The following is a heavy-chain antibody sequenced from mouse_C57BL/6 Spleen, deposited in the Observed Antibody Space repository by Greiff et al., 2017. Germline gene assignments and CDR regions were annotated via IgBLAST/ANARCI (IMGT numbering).Heavy chain of an antibody. V-gene: IGHV5-17*01. CDR2: ISSGSSTI. Sequence: DVQLVESGGGLVKPGGSLKLSCAASGFTFSDYGMHWVRQAPEKGLEWVAYISSGSSTIYYADTVKGRFTISRDNAKNTLFLQMTSLRSEDTAMYYCARGDYGSSYGGYFDYWGQGTTLTVSS. CDR3: ARGDYGSSYGGYFDY. D-gene: IGHD1-1*01. CDR1: GFTFSDYG. J-gene: IGHJ2*01.